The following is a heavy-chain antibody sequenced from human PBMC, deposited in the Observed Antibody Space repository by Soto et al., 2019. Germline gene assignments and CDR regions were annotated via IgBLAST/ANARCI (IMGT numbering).Heavy chain of an antibody. V-gene: IGHV3-53*01. CDR1: GFTVSNNY. CDR3: ARGYSYTQPVFDY. D-gene: IGHD5-18*01. CDR2: IYSSGST. Sequence: VQLVESGGGLIQPGGSLRLSCAASGFTVSNNYMTWVRQAPGKGLEWVSFIYSSGSTYYADSVKGRFTISRDNFKNTLYLQIDSLRAEDTAVYFCARGYSYTQPVFDYWGPGTLVTVSS. J-gene: IGHJ4*02.